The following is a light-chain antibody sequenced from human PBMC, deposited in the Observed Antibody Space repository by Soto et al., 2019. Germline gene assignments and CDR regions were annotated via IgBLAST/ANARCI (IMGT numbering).Light chain of an antibody. CDR2: EVN. CDR3: SLYTSSSTVA. CDR1: SSDVGAYNR. Sequence: QSALTQPPSVSASPGQSVTIPCTATSSDVGAYNRVSWYQQYPGTPPKLMISEVNNRPSGVPDRFSGSKSGNTASLTISGLPAEDEADYYCSLYTSSSTVAFGGGTKLTVL. V-gene: IGLV2-18*01. J-gene: IGLJ2*01.